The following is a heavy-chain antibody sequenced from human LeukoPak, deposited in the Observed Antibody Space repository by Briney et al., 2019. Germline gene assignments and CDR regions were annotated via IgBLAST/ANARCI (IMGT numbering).Heavy chain of an antibody. J-gene: IGHJ4*02. V-gene: IGHV3-23*01. CDR3: AKDGGLWVSAHWGDS. Sequence: GGSLRLSCAASGVTFSSYTMSWVRQAPGKGLEWVSTITTSDGNTYYADSVKGRFTVSRDNSKNTLFLQMNSLRAEDTAVYYCAKDGGLWVSAHWGDSWGRGTLVTVSS. CDR2: ITTSDGNT. D-gene: IGHD7-27*01. CDR1: GVTFSSYT.